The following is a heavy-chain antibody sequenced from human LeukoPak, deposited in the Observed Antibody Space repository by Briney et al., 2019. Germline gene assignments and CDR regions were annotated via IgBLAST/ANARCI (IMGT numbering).Heavy chain of an antibody. CDR2: INHSGST. V-gene: IGHV4-34*01. CDR1: GGSFSGYY. Sequence: PSETLSLTCAVYGGSFSGYYWSWIRQPPGKGLEWIGEINHSGSTNYNPSLKSRVTISVDTSKNQSSLKLSSVTAADTAVYYCARYSRIAAAGNYRYFQHWGQGTLVTVSS. D-gene: IGHD6-13*01. CDR3: ARYSRIAAAGNYRYFQH. J-gene: IGHJ1*01.